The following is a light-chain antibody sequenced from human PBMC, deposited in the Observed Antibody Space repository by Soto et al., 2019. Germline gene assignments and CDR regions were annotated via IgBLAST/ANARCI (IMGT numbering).Light chain of an antibody. J-gene: IGKJ4*01. Sequence: AIRMTQSPSSFSASTGDRVTITCRASQGISSYLAWYQQKPGKAPKLLIYAASTLQSGVPSRFSGSGSGTDFTLTTSCLQSEDFATYYCQQYYGYPLTFGGGTKVDIK. CDR3: QQYYGYPLT. V-gene: IGKV1-8*01. CDR1: QGISSY. CDR2: AAS.